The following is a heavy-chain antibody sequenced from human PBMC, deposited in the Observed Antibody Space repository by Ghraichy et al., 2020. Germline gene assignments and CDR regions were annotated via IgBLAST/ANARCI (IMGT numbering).Heavy chain of an antibody. V-gene: IGHV3-7*03. D-gene: IGHD6-19*01. CDR3: ARETTADRDSSGWVG. J-gene: IGHJ4*02. CDR1: GFTFSISW. CDR2: VKEDGSEK. Sequence: RGSLRLSCVGSGFTFSISWMSWVRQAPGKGLEWVANVKEDGSEKHYVDSVKGRFTISRDNAKNSLFLQMNSLRAEDTAVYYCARETTADRDSSGWVGWGQGTLVTVSS.